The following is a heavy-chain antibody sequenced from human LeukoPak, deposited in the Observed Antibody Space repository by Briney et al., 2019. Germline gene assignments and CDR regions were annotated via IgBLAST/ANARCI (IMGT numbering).Heavy chain of an antibody. V-gene: IGHV1-69*13. CDR1: GGTFISYA. CDR3: AKDLALTGSAFDI. CDR2: IIPIFGTA. J-gene: IGHJ3*02. D-gene: IGHD7-27*01. Sequence: GASVTVSFKASGGTFISYAISWVRQAPGQGLEWMGGIIPIFGTANYAQKFQGRVTITADESTSTAYMELSSLRSEDTAVYYCAKDLALTGSAFDIWGQGTMVTVSS.